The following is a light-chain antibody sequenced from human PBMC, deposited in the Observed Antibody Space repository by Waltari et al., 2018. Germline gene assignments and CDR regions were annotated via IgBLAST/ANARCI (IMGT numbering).Light chain of an antibody. CDR3: QQIYSAPRM. V-gene: IGKV1-39*01. CDR1: QYINNY. J-gene: IGKJ1*01. Sequence: DIQMTQSPSSLSASVGDRVLITCRASQYINNYLNWYQQKPGKAPYLLIYAASTLHVGVPSRFSGSGSGTEFTLTNSGIQPEDFAAYYCQQIYSAPRMFGQGTKVEVK. CDR2: AAS.